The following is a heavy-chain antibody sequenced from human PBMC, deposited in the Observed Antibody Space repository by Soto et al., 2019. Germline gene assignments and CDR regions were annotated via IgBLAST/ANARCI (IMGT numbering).Heavy chain of an antibody. D-gene: IGHD3-10*01. CDR3: ARPMVRGVIYMDV. CDR1: GFTFSSYS. CDR2: ISSSSSTI. V-gene: IGHV3-48*01. Sequence: PGGSLRLSCAASGFTFSSYSMNWVRQAPGKGLEWVSYISSSSSTIYYADSVKGRFTISRDNAKNSLYLQMNSLRAEDTAVYYCARPMVRGVIYMDVWCKGTTVTVSS. J-gene: IGHJ6*03.